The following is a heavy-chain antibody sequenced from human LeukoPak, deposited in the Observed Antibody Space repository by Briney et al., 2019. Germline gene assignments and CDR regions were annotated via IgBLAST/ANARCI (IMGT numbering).Heavy chain of an antibody. Sequence: ASVKVSCKTSGYTFTSYYMHWVRQAPGQGLEWMGIIHPSGGSTKYAQKFQGRVTMTRDTSTDTVYMEVSSLRSEDTAVYYCARGGTTVVRTFDNWGQGTLVIVSS. J-gene: IGHJ4*02. CDR2: IHPSGGST. D-gene: IGHD4-23*01. CDR1: GYTFTSYY. V-gene: IGHV1-46*01. CDR3: ARGGTTVVRTFDN.